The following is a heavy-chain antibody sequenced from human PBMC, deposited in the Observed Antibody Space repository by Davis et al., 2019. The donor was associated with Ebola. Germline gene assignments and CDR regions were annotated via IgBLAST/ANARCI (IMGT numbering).Heavy chain of an antibody. CDR1: GFTVSSNY. V-gene: IGHV3-53*05. J-gene: IGHJ4*02. D-gene: IGHD6-13*01. CDR3: ARFPIAEFDY. Sequence: GESLKISCAASGFTVSSNYMSWVRQAPGKGLEWVSVIYSGGSTYYADSVKGRFTISRDNAKNSLYLQMNSLRAEDTAVYYCARFPIAEFDYWGQGTLVTVSS. CDR2: IYSGGST.